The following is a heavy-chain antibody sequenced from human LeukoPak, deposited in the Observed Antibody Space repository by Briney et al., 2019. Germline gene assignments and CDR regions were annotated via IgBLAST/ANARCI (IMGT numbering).Heavy chain of an antibody. Sequence: SVKVSCKTSGGTFNNSAISWLRQAPGQGLEWLGGIMPLFGTAGYAQKFQGRVTITKDESTRTVYLELTCLTSDDTAVYYCARDVHGDYGSGWFDPWGQGTLVSVSS. D-gene: IGHD4-17*01. J-gene: IGHJ5*02. CDR1: GGTFNNSA. CDR3: ARDVHGDYGSGWFDP. V-gene: IGHV1-69*05. CDR2: IMPLFGTA.